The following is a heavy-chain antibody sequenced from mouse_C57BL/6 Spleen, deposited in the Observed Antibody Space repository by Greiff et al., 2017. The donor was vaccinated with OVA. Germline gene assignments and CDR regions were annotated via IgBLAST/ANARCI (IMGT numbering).Heavy chain of an antibody. V-gene: IGHV14-4*01. D-gene: IGHD1-1*01. J-gene: IGHJ3*01. Sequence: EVQLQQSGAELVRPGASVTLSCPASGFNIKDDYMHWVKQRPEQGLEWIGWLDPENGDTEYASKFQGKATIPADPSSHPADLQLSSLTAEDTAVYYWTTGTTVVDDADGGQGTLVTVSA. CDR1: GFNIKDDY. CDR3: TTGTTVVDDAD. CDR2: LDPENGDT.